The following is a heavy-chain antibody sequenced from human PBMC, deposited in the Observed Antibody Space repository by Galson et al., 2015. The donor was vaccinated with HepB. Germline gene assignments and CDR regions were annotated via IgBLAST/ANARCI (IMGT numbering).Heavy chain of an antibody. Sequence: SLSLSCAASGFTFSSYVMHWVRQAPGKGLEWVAVIWYDGSNKYYADSVKGRFTISRDNSKNTLYLQMNSLRAEDTAVYYCARTRDDFWSGFDYWGQGTLVTVSS. J-gene: IGHJ4*02. CDR3: ARTRDDFWSGFDY. CDR1: GFTFSSYV. V-gene: IGHV3-33*01. D-gene: IGHD3-3*01. CDR2: IWYDGSNK.